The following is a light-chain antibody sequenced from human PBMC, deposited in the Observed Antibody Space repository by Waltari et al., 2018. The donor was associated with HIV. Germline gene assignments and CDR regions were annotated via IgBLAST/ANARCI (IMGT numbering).Light chain of an antibody. V-gene: IGLV1-40*01. J-gene: IGLJ3*02. CDR3: QSYDTRLSGSV. CDR2: GNN. Sequence: QSVLTQPPSVSGAPGQPVTISCTGRSSNIRARAHFDVHWYQQLPGPAPKLLIYGNNNRPSGVPDRFAGSKSGASASLAITGLQAEDEADYYCQSYDTRLSGSVFGGGTKLTVL. CDR1: SSNIRARAHFD.